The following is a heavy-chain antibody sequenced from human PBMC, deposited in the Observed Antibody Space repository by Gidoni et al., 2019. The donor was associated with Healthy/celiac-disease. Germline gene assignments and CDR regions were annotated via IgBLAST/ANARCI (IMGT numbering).Heavy chain of an antibody. J-gene: IGHJ4*02. CDR2: INHSGST. Sequence: QVQLQQWGAGLLKPSEPLSLTCAVYGGSFSGYYWSWIRQPPGKGREWIGEINHSGSTNYTPSLKSRVTISVDTSKNQFSLKLSSVTAADTAVYYCARGDSSGYYGFYWGQGTLVTVSS. V-gene: IGHV4-34*01. CDR1: GGSFSGYY. CDR3: ARGDSSGYYGFY. D-gene: IGHD3-22*01.